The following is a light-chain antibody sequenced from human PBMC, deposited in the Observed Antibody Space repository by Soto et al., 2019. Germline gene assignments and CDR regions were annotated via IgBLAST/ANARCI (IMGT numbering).Light chain of an antibody. J-gene: IGLJ1*01. CDR3: SSFTSTSTLD. CDR1: SSDVGGYNY. V-gene: IGLV2-14*01. Sequence: QSALTQPATVSGSPGQSITSPCTGTSSDVGGYNYVSWYQQHPGKAPKLMIYEVSNRPSGVSNRFSGSKSGNTASLAISGLQADDEADYYCSSFTSTSTLDFGAGTKVTVL. CDR2: EVS.